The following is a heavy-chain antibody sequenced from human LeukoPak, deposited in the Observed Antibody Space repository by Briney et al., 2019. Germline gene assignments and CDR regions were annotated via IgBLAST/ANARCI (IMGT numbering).Heavy chain of an antibody. CDR2: ISNSGGST. J-gene: IGHJ4*02. D-gene: IGHD3-22*01. CDR3: AKGVSGYYNYFDY. V-gene: IGHV3-23*01. Sequence: GGSLRLSCAVSGFTFSSYAMSWVRQAPGKGLEWVSGISNSGGSTYHADSVRGRFTISRDNSKNTLYLQMNSLRAEDTAVYYCAKGVSGYYNYFDYWGQGTLVTVSS. CDR1: GFTFSSYA.